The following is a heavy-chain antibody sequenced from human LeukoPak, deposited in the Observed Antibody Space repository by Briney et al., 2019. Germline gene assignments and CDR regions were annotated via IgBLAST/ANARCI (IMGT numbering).Heavy chain of an antibody. V-gene: IGHV3-23*01. D-gene: IGHD4-17*01. J-gene: IGHJ6*03. Sequence: GGSLRLSCAVSGFTFSSYAMSWVRQAPGKGLEWVSAISGSGGSTYYADSVKGRFTISRDNSKNTLYLQMNSLRAEDTAVYYCAKEYGDYEVFDYYYYMDVWGKGTTVTVS. CDR2: ISGSGGST. CDR3: AKEYGDYEVFDYYYYMDV. CDR1: GFTFSSYA.